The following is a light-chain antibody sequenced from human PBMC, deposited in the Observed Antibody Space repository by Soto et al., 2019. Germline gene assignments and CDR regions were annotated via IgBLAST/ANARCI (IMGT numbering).Light chain of an antibody. CDR1: QTISSN. CDR2: DAS. Sequence: EIVMTQSPDTLSVSPGERATLSCRASQTISSNLAWYQQKPGQVPRLLIYDASTRAAGVPARFSGSGSGTEFTLTISSLQSEDFAVYYCQHYNNWPFTFGGGTKVEIK. J-gene: IGKJ4*01. CDR3: QHYNNWPFT. V-gene: IGKV3-15*01.